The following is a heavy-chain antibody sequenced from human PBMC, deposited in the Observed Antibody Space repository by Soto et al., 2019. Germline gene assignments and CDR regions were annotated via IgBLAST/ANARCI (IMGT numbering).Heavy chain of an antibody. CDR2: ISGSDGST. CDR3: AKSLNINWKNWFDP. J-gene: IGHJ5*02. D-gene: IGHD1-1*01. V-gene: IGHV3-23*01. CDR1: GFTFSSAC. Sequence: GGSLRLSWAASGFTFSSACMNWVRQAPGEGLEWVSVISGSDGSTYYADSVKGRFTISRDNSKNTLYLDMNSLRAEDTAVYYCAKSLNINWKNWFDPWGQETLVTVSS.